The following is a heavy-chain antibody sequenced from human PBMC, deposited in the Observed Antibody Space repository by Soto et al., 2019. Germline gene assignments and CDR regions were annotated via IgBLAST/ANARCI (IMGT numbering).Heavy chain of an antibody. V-gene: IGHV3-23*01. CDR1: GFTFSSYA. D-gene: IGHD6-6*01. CDR2: ISGSGGST. CDR3: APSGSIAHAYYYGMDV. J-gene: IGHJ6*02. Sequence: EVQLLESGGGLVQPGGSLRLSCAASGFTFSSYAMSWVRQAPGKGLEWVSAISGSGGSTYNADSVKGRFTISRDNSKNTLYLQMNSLRAEDTAVYYCAPSGSIAHAYYYGMDVWGQGTTVTVSS.